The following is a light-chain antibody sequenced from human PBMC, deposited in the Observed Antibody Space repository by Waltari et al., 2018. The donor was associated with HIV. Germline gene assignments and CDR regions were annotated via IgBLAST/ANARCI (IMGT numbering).Light chain of an antibody. CDR2: GSN. Sequence: QSVLTQPPSASGTPGQRVTISCSGSSSNIGSSSINWYQQLPGTAPKLLIYGSNQRPSGVPDRFSGSKSGTSASLAISGLRSEDEADYYCAAWDDSLSGRVFGGGTKLTVL. J-gene: IGLJ2*01. V-gene: IGLV1-47*01. CDR3: AAWDDSLSGRV. CDR1: SSNIGSSS.